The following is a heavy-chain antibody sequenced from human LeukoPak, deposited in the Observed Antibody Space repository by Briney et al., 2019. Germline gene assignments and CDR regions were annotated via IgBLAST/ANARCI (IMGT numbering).Heavy chain of an antibody. V-gene: IGHV3-23*01. CDR3: AKDRGSEDGYISRPDY. D-gene: IGHD5-24*01. J-gene: IGHJ4*02. CDR1: GFTFSSYA. Sequence: GGSLRLSCAASGFTFSSYAMSWVRQAPGKGLEWVSAISGSGGSTYYADSVKGRFTISRDNSKNTLYLQMNSLRAEDTAVYYCAKDRGSEDGYISRPDYWGQGTLVTVSS. CDR2: ISGSGGST.